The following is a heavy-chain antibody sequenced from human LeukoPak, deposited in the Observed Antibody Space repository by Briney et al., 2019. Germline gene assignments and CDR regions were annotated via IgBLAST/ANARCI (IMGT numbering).Heavy chain of an antibody. Sequence: GASVKVSCKASGYTFTSYGISWVRQAPGQGLVWWGCISAYNGNTNYVQKLQGRVTISTDTCTSTTYKGMRGLRTDATVAYHSVRPAVAGGFDYWGQGTLVTVSS. J-gene: IGHJ4*02. V-gene: IGHV1-18*01. CDR2: ISAYNGNT. D-gene: IGHD6-19*01. CDR1: GYTFTSYG. CDR3: VRPAVAGGFDY.